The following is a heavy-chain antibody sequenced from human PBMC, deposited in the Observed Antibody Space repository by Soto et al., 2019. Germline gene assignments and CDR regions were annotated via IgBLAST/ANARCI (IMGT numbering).Heavy chain of an antibody. V-gene: IGHV1-3*01. Sequence: ASVKVSCKASGYTFTSYAMHWVRQAPGQRLEWMGWINAGNGNTKYSQKFQGRVTITRDTSASTDYMELSSLRSEDTAVYYCARDTKVPTYYYGMDVWGQGTRVTLSS. D-gene: IGHD2-2*01. J-gene: IGHJ6*02. CDR1: GYTFTSYA. CDR2: INAGNGNT. CDR3: ARDTKVPTYYYGMDV.